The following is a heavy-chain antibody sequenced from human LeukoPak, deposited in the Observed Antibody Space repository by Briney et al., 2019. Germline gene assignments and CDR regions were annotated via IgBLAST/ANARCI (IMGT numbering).Heavy chain of an antibody. CDR3: AKDLDCSSTSCYPDY. Sequence: GGSLRLSXAASGFTFSSYAMSWVRQAPGKGLEWVSAISGSGGSTYYADSVKGRFTISRDSSKNTLYLQMNSLRAEDTAVYYCAKDLDCSSTSCYPDYWGQGTLVTVSS. J-gene: IGHJ4*02. D-gene: IGHD2-2*01. CDR1: GFTFSSYA. V-gene: IGHV3-23*01. CDR2: ISGSGGST.